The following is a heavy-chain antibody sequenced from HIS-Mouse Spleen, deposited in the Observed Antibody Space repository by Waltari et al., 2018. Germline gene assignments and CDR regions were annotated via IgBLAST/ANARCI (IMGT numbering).Heavy chain of an antibody. CDR1: GFTFSSYD. V-gene: IGHV3-13*01. J-gene: IGHJ2*01. CDR3: ARTPPGYSYGDWYVDL. CDR2: IGTAGDT. Sequence: EVQLVESGGGLVQPGGSLRLSCAASGFTFSSYDMHWVRQATGKGLEWVSAIGTAGDTYYPGSVKGRFTISRENAKNSLYLQMNSLRAGDTAVYYCARTPPGYSYGDWYVDLWGRGTLVTVSS. D-gene: IGHD5-18*01.